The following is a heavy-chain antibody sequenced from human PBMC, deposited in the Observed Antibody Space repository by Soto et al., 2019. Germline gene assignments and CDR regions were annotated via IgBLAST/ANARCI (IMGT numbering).Heavy chain of an antibody. J-gene: IGHJ6*02. CDR1: GDSVSSGSYY. CDR3: ARGGIFHALDV. V-gene: IGHV4-61*01. D-gene: IGHD3-3*01. CDR2: IYYSGST. Sequence: SETLSLTCTVSGDSVSSGSYYWSWIRQPPGKGLEWIGYIYYSGSTNYNPSLKSRVTISVDTSKNQFSLKLSSVTAADTAVYYCARGGIFHALDVWGQGPTGTGSS.